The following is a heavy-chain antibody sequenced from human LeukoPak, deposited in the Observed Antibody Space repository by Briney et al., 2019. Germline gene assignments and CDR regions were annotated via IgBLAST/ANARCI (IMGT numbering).Heavy chain of an antibody. V-gene: IGHV4-59*01. J-gene: IGHJ6*03. CDR1: DGSISGYY. CDR2: IYYSGST. Sequence: SETLSLTCTVSDGSISGYYWSWIRQPPGKGLEWIGYIYYSGSTNYNPSLKSRVTISVDTSKNQFSLKLSSVTAADTAVYYCARGRIAALLYYYYFYIDVWCKGITVTVSS. CDR3: ARGRIAALLYYYYFYIDV. D-gene: IGHD6-6*01.